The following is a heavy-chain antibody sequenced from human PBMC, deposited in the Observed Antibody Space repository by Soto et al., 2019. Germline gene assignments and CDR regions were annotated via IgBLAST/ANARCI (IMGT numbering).Heavy chain of an antibody. J-gene: IGHJ6*02. CDR1: GGSISSSSYY. CDR3: AGEGAITMVRGVVV. D-gene: IGHD3-10*01. V-gene: IGHV4-39*01. CDR2: IFYSGST. Sequence: ETLSLTCTVSGGSISSSSYYWGWIRQPPGKGLEWIGSIFYSGSTYYNPSLKSRVTISVDTSKNQFSLKLSSVAAADTAVYYCAGEGAITMVRGVVVWGQGTTGT.